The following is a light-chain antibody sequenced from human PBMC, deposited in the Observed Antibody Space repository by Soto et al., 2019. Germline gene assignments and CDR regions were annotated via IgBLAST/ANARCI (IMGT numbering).Light chain of an antibody. CDR1: QSVSSSY. CDR2: GAS. CDR3: QQYGSSPPCT. Sequence: EIVLTQSPGTLSLSPGERATLSCRASQSVSSSYLAWYQQKPGQAPRLLIYGASSRATGIPDRFRGSGSGPYFTLTTSRVEPEDFAVYYCQQYGSSPPCTFGQGTKLEIK. V-gene: IGKV3-20*01. J-gene: IGKJ2*02.